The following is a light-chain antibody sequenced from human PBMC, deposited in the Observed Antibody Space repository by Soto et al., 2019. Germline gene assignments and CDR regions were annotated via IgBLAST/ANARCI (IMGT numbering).Light chain of an antibody. CDR1: QSVSSN. Sequence: EIVVTHSPATLSVSPGERATLSCRASQSVSSNLAWYQQKPGQAHRLLIYSASTRATGIPARFSGSGSGTEFTLTISSLQSEDFAVYYCQQYNNWLSFGGGTKVEIK. CDR3: QQYNNWLS. J-gene: IGKJ4*01. V-gene: IGKV3-15*01. CDR2: SAS.